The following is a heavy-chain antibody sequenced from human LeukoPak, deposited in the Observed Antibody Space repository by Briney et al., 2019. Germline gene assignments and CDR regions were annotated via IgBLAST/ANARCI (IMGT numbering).Heavy chain of an antibody. CDR3: ARLLGTATIFDH. V-gene: IGHV3-7*01. J-gene: IGHJ4*02. Sequence: PGGSLRLSCEASGFSFSRNWMSWVRQAPGKGLEWVANINPDGSQKYYVDSVKGRFTISRDNTKSSLYLQMNSLGAEDTAVYYCARLLGTATIFDHWGQGTLVTVSS. CDR1: GFSFSRNW. CDR2: INPDGSQK. D-gene: IGHD5-24*01.